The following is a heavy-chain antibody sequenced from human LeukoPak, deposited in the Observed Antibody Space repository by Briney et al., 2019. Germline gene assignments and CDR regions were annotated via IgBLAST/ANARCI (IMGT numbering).Heavy chain of an antibody. D-gene: IGHD3-9*01. CDR3: ARARLWAIFSSSPRGDFDY. CDR1: GGSISSSSYY. Sequence: SETLSLTCTVSGGSISSSSYYWGWIRQPQGKGLEWIGSIYYSGSTYYNPSLKSRVTISVDTSKNQFSLKLSSVTAADTAVYYCARARLWAIFSSSPRGDFDYWGQGTLVTVSS. J-gene: IGHJ4*02. V-gene: IGHV4-39*07. CDR2: IYYSGST.